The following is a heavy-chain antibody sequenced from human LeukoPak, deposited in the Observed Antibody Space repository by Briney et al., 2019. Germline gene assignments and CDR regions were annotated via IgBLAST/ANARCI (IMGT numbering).Heavy chain of an antibody. CDR3: ARGVVGSGDYWFDP. CDR2: IYSAGST. Sequence: GGSLRLSCAASGFTVSSNYMSWVRQAPGKGLEWVSVIYSAGSTYYADSVKGRFTISRDNSKNTLYLQMNSLRAEDTAVYYCARGVVGSGDYWFDPWGQGTLVTVSS. V-gene: IGHV3-53*01. CDR1: GFTVSSNY. J-gene: IGHJ5*02. D-gene: IGHD2-15*01.